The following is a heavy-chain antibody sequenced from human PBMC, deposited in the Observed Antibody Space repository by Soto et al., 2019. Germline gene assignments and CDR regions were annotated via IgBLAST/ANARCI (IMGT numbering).Heavy chain of an antibody. J-gene: IGHJ3*02. CDR2: IIPILGIA. Sequence: GPPVKVSCKASGGTFSSYTISWVRQAPGQGLEWMGRIIPILGIANYAQKFQGRVTITADKSTSTAYMELSSLRSEDTAVYYCARDWEGVVVNDAFDIWGQGTMVTVSS. D-gene: IGHD2-21*01. CDR1: GGTFSSYT. V-gene: IGHV1-69*04. CDR3: ARDWEGVVVNDAFDI.